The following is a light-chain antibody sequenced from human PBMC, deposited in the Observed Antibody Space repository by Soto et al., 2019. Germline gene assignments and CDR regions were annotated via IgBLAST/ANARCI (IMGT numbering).Light chain of an antibody. CDR2: VRS. Sequence: QSALAQPASVSGSPGQSITISCTGASSDFGTYNVVSWYQHHPGKVPKLIIYVRSKRPSGVSDRFSGSKSGNTASLTISGLQAEDEADYYCCSFTSSNTHVFGAGTKLTVL. V-gene: IGLV2-23*01. J-gene: IGLJ1*01. CDR1: SSDFGTYNV. CDR3: CSFTSSNTHV.